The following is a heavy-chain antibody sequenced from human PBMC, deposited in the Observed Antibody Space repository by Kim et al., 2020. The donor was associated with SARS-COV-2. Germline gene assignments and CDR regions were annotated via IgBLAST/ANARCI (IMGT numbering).Heavy chain of an antibody. CDR2: IIPILGIA. Sequence: SVKVSCKASGGTFSSYAISWVRQAPGQGLEWMGRIIPILGIANYAQKFQGRVTITADKSTSTAYMELSSLRSEDTAVYYCARDSDSSSWYTESWFDYWGQGTLVTVSS. V-gene: IGHV1-69*04. D-gene: IGHD6-13*01. J-gene: IGHJ4*02. CDR1: GGTFSSYA. CDR3: ARDSDSSSWYTESWFDY.